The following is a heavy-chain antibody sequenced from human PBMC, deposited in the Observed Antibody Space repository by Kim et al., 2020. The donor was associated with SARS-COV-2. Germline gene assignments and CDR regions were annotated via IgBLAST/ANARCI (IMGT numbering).Heavy chain of an antibody. J-gene: IGHJ5*02. CDR2: IIPIFGTA. CDR1: GGTFSSYA. V-gene: IGHV1-69*13. Sequence: SVKVSCKASGGTFSSYAISWVRQAPGQGLEWMGGIIPIFGTANYAQKFQGRVTITADESTSTAYMELSSLRSEDTAVYYCAIQSSWYQGGWFDPWGQGTLVTVSS. D-gene: IGHD6-13*01. CDR3: AIQSSWYQGGWFDP.